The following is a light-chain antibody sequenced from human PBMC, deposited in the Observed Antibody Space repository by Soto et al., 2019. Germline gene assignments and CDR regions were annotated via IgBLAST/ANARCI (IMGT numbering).Light chain of an antibody. Sequence: QSALTQPPSASGTPGQRVTISCSGSSSNIGSNSVSWYQQLPGTAPKLLIYSNNQRPSGVPDRFSGSKSGTSGSLAISGLQSGDEADYYCAAWYDSLNGYVFGTGTKVTVL. CDR3: AAWYDSLNGYV. V-gene: IGLV1-44*01. J-gene: IGLJ1*01. CDR2: SNN. CDR1: SSNIGSNS.